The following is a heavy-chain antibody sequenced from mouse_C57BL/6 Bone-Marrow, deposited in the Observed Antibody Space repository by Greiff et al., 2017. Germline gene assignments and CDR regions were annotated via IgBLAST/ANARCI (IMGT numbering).Heavy chain of an antibody. Sequence: VQLQQSGPGLVQPSQSLSITCTVSGFSLTSYGVHWVRQSPGKGLEWLGEIWSGGSTDENAADISRRSISKDNSKCQVFFEMNSLHADDTAIYYCARNSYYYGGYAMDYWGQGTSVTVSS. CDR2: IWSGGST. D-gene: IGHD1-1*01. CDR3: ARNSYYYGGYAMDY. V-gene: IGHV2-2*01. CDR1: GFSLTSYG. J-gene: IGHJ4*01.